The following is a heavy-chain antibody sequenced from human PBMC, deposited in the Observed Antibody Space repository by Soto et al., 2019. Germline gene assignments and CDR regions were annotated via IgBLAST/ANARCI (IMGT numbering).Heavy chain of an antibody. Sequence: QVQLVESGGGLVQPGGSLRLSCAASGFTFSGYYMTWIRQAPGKGLEWFSYISSTGSAIYYADSVKGRFTLSRDNAKNSLYLQMNSLRAEDTAVYYCARDRWYFDLWGRGTLVTVSS. J-gene: IGHJ2*01. CDR1: GFTFSGYY. CDR3: ARDRWYFDL. V-gene: IGHV3-11*01. CDR2: ISSTGSAI.